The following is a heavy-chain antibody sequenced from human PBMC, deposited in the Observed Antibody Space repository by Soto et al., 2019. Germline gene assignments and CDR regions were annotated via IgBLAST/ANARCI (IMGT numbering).Heavy chain of an antibody. V-gene: IGHV4-31*03. CDR2: IYYSGTT. CDR1: GGSTSSGGFY. J-gene: IGHJ4*02. Sequence: SETLSLTCTVSGGSTSSGGFYWSWIRQHPGKDLEWIGYIYYSGTTHYNPSLKSRVTISVDTSRNKFSLKLSSVTAADTAVYYCARGAPGYWGQGTLVTVSS. CDR3: ARGAPGY.